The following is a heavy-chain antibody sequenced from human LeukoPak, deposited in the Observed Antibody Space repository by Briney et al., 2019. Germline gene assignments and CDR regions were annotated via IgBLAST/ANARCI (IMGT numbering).Heavy chain of an antibody. Sequence: PGASLRLSCAASGFTFSNYAMSWVRQAPGKGLEWVSAITGGGSGIYYADSMKSRFTISRDNSKNTLYLQINSLRAEDTAVYYCAKWGDYDVLTGYYVSDYWGQGTLVTVS. D-gene: IGHD3-9*01. CDR2: ITGGGSGI. J-gene: IGHJ4*02. CDR1: GFTFSNYA. V-gene: IGHV3-23*01. CDR3: AKWGDYDVLTGYYVSDY.